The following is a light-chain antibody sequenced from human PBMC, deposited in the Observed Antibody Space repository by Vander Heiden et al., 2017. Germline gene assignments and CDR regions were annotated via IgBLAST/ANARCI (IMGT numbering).Light chain of an antibody. Sequence: DIRMTQSPSSLSASVGDRVTITCQASQDISNYLNWYQQKPGKAPKLLIYDASNLETGVPSRFSGSGSGTDFTFTISSLQPEDIATYYCQQYDNLLLTFGPGTKVDIK. V-gene: IGKV1-33*01. CDR1: QDISNY. CDR2: DAS. CDR3: QQYDNLLLT. J-gene: IGKJ3*01.